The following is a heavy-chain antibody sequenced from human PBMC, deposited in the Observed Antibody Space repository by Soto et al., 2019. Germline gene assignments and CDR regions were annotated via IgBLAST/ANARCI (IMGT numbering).Heavy chain of an antibody. CDR2: TYYRSKWYN. J-gene: IGHJ6*02. CDR1: VDSVSSNSAA. CDR3: ARGPGIAVAGTYYYGMDV. D-gene: IGHD6-19*01. V-gene: IGHV6-1*01. Sequence: SQTLSLTCAISVDSVSSNSAAWIWIRQSPSRGLEWLGRTYYRSKWYNDYAVSVKSRITINPDTSKNQFSLQLNSVTPEDTAVYYCARGPGIAVAGTYYYGMDVWGQGTTVTVSS.